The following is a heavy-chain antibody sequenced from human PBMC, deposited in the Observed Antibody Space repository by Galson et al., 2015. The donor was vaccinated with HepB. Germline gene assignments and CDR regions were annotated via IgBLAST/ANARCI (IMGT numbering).Heavy chain of an antibody. CDR3: GKDVRAGDYGDYRYLDL. CDR1: GFTFDDYA. CDR2: ISCNSGNI. J-gene: IGHJ2*01. V-gene: IGHV3-9*01. D-gene: IGHD4-17*01. Sequence: SLRLSCAASGFTFDDYAMHWVRQAPGKGLEWVSGISCNSGNIAYADPVKGRFTISRDNAKNSLYLQMSSLRAEDTALYYCGKDVRAGDYGDYRYLDLWGRGTLVTVSS.